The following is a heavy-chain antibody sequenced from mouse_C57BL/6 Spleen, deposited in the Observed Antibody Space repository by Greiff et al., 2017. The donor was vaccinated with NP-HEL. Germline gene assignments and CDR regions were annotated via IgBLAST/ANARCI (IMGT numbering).Heavy chain of an antibody. V-gene: IGHV1-9*01. CDR1: GYTFTGYW. J-gene: IGHJ1*03. D-gene: IGHD1-1*01. CDR2: ILPGSGST. Sequence: QVQLQQSGAELMKPGASVKLSCKATGYTFTGYWIEWVKQRPGHGLEWIGEILPGSGSTNYNEKFKGKATFTADTSSNTAYMQLSSLTTEDSAIYYCARKFLYYYGSSYWYFDVWGTGTTVTVSS. CDR3: ARKFLYYYGSSYWYFDV.